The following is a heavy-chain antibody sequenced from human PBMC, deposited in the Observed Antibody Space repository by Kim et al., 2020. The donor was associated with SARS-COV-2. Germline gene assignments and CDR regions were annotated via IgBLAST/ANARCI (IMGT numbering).Heavy chain of an antibody. D-gene: IGHD6-6*01. J-gene: IGHJ4*02. V-gene: IGHV3-21*01. Sequence: GGSLRLSCAASGFNFSNYSMNWVRQAPGKGLEWVSFLSSSGSYIYYADSVKGRFTVSRDNAKNSLYLQMNSLRAEDTAVYYCARDLYSSSSYWGQGTLVT. CDR1: GFNFSNYS. CDR3: ARDLYSSSSY. CDR2: LSSSGSYI.